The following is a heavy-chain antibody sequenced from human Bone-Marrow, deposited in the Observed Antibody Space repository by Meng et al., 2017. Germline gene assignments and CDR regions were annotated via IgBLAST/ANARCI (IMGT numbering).Heavy chain of an antibody. CDR2: INHSGST. CDR3: RLAYCMGDCVDY. CDR1: GGSFSAYD. J-gene: IGHJ4*02. V-gene: IGHV4-34*01. Sequence: QVQVQQWGVGLLKPSETLSLTCAFYGGSFSAYDWSWIRQPPGKGLEWLGQINHSGSTNDNPSLKSRVTISIDTSRNQLSLKLSSVTAADTAVYYCRLAYCMGDCVDYWGQGTLVTVSS. D-gene: IGHD2-21*01.